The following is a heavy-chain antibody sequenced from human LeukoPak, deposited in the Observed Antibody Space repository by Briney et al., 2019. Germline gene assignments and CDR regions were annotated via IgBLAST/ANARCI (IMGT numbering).Heavy chain of an antibody. CDR1: GDSVSSNSAA. CDR2: TYYRSQWYH. V-gene: IGHV6-1*01. J-gene: IGHJ4*02. D-gene: IGHD3-10*01. Sequence: SQTLSLSCAISGDSVSSNSAAWNWIRQSPSRGLEWLGRTYYRSQWYHDYAVSVNSRITINPDTSKNQLSLQVNSVTPEDTAVYYCARARLHHNYGSGTNFDYWGQGTLVTVSS. CDR3: ARARLHHNYGSGTNFDY.